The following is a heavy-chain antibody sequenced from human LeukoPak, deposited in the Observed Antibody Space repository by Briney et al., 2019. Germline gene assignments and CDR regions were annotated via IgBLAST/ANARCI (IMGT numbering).Heavy chain of an antibody. CDR3: AKDAQRGFDYSNSLDK. CDR1: GFTFSHYG. V-gene: IGHV3-33*06. CDR2: IWSDGINS. D-gene: IGHD4-11*01. Sequence: GRSLRLSCATSGFTFSHYGMHWVRQAPGKGLEWVAVIWSDGINSFYGDPVKGRFTISRDNFQRTVYLQMNSLRAEDTAVYYCAKDAQRGFDYSNSLDKWGQGTLVTVSS. J-gene: IGHJ4*02.